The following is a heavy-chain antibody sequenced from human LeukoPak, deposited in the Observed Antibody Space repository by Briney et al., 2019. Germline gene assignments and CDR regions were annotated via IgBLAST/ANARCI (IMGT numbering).Heavy chain of an antibody. CDR1: GFTFSSYA. CDR2: ISYDGSNK. CDR3: ARYPYYYGSGIFDY. V-gene: IGHV3-30-3*01. J-gene: IGHJ4*02. D-gene: IGHD3-10*01. Sequence: PGRSLRLSCAASGFTFSSYAMHWVRQAPGKGLERVAVISYDGSNKYYTDSVKGRFTTSRDNSKNTLYLQMNSLRAEDTGVYYCARYPYYYGSGIFDYWGQGTLVTVSS.